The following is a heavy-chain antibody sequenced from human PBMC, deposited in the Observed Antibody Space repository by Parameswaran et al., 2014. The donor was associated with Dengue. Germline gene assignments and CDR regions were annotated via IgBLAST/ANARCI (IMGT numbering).Heavy chain of an antibody. CDR2: IYYSGST. Sequence: VRQAPGKGLEWIGYIYYSGSTNYNPSLKSRVTISVDTSKNQFSLKLSSVTAADTAVYYCARGYGDLYYYYYYYMDVWGKGTTVTVSS. J-gene: IGHJ6*03. D-gene: IGHD4-17*01. CDR3: ARGYGDLYYYYYYYMDV. V-gene: IGHV4-59*01.